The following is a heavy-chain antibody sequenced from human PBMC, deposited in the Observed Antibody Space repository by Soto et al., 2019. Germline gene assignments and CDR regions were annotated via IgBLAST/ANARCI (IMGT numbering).Heavy chain of an antibody. CDR3: ARDRREGGSSSSGHDAFDI. V-gene: IGHV1-18*04. J-gene: IGHJ3*02. Sequence: GASVKVSCKASGYTFTSYGISWVRQAPGQGLEWMGWISAYNGNTNYAQKLQGRVTMTTDTSTSTAYMELRSLRSDDTAVYYCARDRREGGSSSSGHDAFDIWGRGTMVTVSS. D-gene: IGHD6-6*01. CDR1: GYTFTSYG. CDR2: ISAYNGNT.